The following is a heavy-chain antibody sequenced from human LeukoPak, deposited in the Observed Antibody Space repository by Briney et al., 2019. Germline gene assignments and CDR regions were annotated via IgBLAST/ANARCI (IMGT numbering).Heavy chain of an antibody. CDR1: GGFISSGTHY. CDR2: LFTSGSP. J-gene: IGHJ5*02. CDR3: ARVFGVVANWFDP. Sequence: PSQTLSLTCDVSGGFISSGTHYWTWIRQPVGKGLEWLGRLFTSGSPTYNSSLKSRLTISMDKSKNQFSLKLSSVTAADTAVYYCARVFGVVANWFDPWGQGTLVTVSS. V-gene: IGHV4-61*02. D-gene: IGHD3-3*01.